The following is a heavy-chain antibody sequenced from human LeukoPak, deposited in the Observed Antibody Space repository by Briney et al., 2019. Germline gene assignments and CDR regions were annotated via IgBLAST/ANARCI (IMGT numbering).Heavy chain of an antibody. V-gene: IGHV1-2*02. CDR3: ATIEGGAGTD. D-gene: IGHD6-19*01. Sequence: GASVTVSFKASRYTFTDYYIHWVRQAPGQGREWMGYIYPKSGHTNYAQKFQGRVTMTRDTSITTAYMELTRLTSDDTAVYSCATIEGGAGTDRGQGTLVTVSS. CDR2: IYPKSGHT. J-gene: IGHJ4*02. CDR1: RYTFTDYY.